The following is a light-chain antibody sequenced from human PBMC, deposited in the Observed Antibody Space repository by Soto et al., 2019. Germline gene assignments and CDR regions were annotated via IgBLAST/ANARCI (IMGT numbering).Light chain of an antibody. CDR1: SSDVGGYNY. J-gene: IGLJ1*01. CDR3: CSYAGSPRYV. V-gene: IGLV2-11*01. CDR2: DVS. Sequence: QSVLTQPRSVSGSPGQSVTISCTGTSSDVGGYNYVSWYQQHPGKAPKVKIYDVSERPSGVPDRFSGSKSGNTASLTISGLQAEDEADYYCCSYAGSPRYVLGTGTKVTVL.